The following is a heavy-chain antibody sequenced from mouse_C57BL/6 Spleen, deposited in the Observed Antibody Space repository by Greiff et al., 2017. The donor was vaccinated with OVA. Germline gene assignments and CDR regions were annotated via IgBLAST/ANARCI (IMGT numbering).Heavy chain of an antibody. CDR3: ARSGGFAY. J-gene: IGHJ3*01. CDR1: GYTFTSYW. V-gene: IGHV1-69*01. Sequence: QVQLQQPGAELVMPGASVKLSCKASGYTFTSYWMHWVKQRPGKGLEWIGEIDPSDSYTNYNQKFKGKSTLTVDKSSSTAYMQLSSLTSEDSAVYYCARSGGFAYWCQGTLVTVSA. D-gene: IGHD3-1*01. CDR2: IDPSDSYT.